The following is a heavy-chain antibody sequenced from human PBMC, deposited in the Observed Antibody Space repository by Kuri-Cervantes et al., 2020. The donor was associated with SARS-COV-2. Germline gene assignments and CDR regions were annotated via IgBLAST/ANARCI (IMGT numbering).Heavy chain of an antibody. Sequence: GGSLRLSCAASGFTFSSYGMHWVRQAPGKGLEWVAVISYDGSNKYYADSVKDRFTISRDNSKDTLYLQMNSLRAEDTAVYYCAKVVRGYYGSGSYEGGMDVWGQGTTVTVSS. V-gene: IGHV3-30*18. CDR3: AKVVRGYYGSGSYEGGMDV. CDR1: GFTFSSYG. D-gene: IGHD3-10*01. J-gene: IGHJ6*02. CDR2: ISYDGSNK.